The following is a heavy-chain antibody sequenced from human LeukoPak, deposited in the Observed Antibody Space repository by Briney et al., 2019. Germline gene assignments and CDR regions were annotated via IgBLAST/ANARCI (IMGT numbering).Heavy chain of an antibody. V-gene: IGHV4-59*01. Sequence: PSETLSLTCTVSGASLGSDYWSWIRQPPGKGLEWIGYIFYDETANLNPSLKSRLTMSVDTSKNQFSLKLNSVTAADTAVYYCARDKGSIYESSDSYVGYRYYGMDVWGQGTTVIVSS. CDR2: IFYDETA. J-gene: IGHJ6*02. CDR3: ARDKGSIYESSDSYVGYRYYGMDV. D-gene: IGHD5/OR15-5a*01. CDR1: GASLGSDY.